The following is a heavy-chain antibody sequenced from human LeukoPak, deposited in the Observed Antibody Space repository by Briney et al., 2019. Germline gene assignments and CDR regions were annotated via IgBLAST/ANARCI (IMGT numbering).Heavy chain of an antibody. J-gene: IGHJ4*02. CDR3: ASSGSYRFDY. V-gene: IGHV3-48*02. D-gene: IGHD1-26*01. CDR1: GFIISSYV. CDR2: ITASGTAM. Sequence: GGSLRLSCAASGFIISSYVMSWVRQAPGKGLEWVSHITASGTAMFYADSVKGRFTISRDNAKNSLYLQMNSLRDEDTAVYYCASSGSYRFDYWGQGTLVTVSS.